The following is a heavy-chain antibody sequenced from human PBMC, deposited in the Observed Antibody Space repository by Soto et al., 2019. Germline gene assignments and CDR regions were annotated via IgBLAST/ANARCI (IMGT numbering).Heavy chain of an antibody. CDR1: GGPFSTSA. Sequence: QVQVVQSGAEVKEPGSSGKVSCKTSGGPFSTSAISWVRQAPGQGLEWMGGIMPICRTADYAQKFQGRVTITADESTTTAYLELSSLRSEDTAVYYCARDKDRAQLGGNYYYIMDVWGQGTTVTVTS. CDR3: ARDKDRAQLGGNYYYIMDV. CDR2: IMPICRTA. V-gene: IGHV1-69*12. J-gene: IGHJ6*02. D-gene: IGHD3-3*02.